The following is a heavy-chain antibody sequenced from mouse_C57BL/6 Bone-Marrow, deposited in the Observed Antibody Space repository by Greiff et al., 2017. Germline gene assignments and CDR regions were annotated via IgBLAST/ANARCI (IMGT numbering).Heavy chain of an antibody. D-gene: IGHD2-3*01. CDR2: IYPGSGNT. J-gene: IGHJ2*01. CDR1: GYTFTDYY. Sequence: VQLQQSGAELVRPGASVKLSCKASGYTFTDYYINWVKQRPGQGLEWIARIYPGSGNTYYNEKFKGKATLTAEKSSGTAYMQLSSLTSEDSAVYFCARSGGWLLPLDYWGQGTTLTVSS. CDR3: ARSGGWLLPLDY. V-gene: IGHV1-76*01.